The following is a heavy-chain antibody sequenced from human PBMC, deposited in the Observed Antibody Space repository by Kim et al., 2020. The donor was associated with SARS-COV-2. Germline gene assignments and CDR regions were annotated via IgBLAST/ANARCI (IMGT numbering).Heavy chain of an antibody. CDR2: IWYDGSNK. V-gene: IGHV3-33*01. D-gene: IGHD3-3*01. Sequence: GGSLRLSGAASGFTFSSYGMHWVRQAPGKGLEWVAVIWYDGSNKYYADSVKGRFTISRDNSKNTLYLQMNSLRAEDTAVYYCAREAVFGVVIYYYYGMDVWGQGTTVTVSS. CDR3: AREAVFGVVIYYYYGMDV. CDR1: GFTFSSYG. J-gene: IGHJ6*02.